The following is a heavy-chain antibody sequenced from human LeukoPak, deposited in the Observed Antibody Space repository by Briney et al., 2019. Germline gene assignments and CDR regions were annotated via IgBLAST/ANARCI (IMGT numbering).Heavy chain of an antibody. D-gene: IGHD3-3*01. J-gene: IGHJ4*02. CDR2: ISYDGSNK. CDR1: GFTFSSYG. V-gene: IGHV3-30*18. Sequence: GGSLRLSCEASGFTFSSYGMHWVRQAPGKGLEWVAVISYDGSNKYYADSVKGRFTISRDNSKNTLYLQMNSLRAEDTAVYYCAKDRATIFGIFDYWGQGTLVTVSS. CDR3: AKDRATIFGIFDY.